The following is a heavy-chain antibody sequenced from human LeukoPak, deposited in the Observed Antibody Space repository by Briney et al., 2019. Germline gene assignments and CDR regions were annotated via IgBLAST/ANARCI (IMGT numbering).Heavy chain of an antibody. D-gene: IGHD6-19*01. V-gene: IGHV3-7*03. CDR1: GFTFSSYW. CDR3: ARAGYSSGWYRGKYYYHGMDV. Sequence: GGSLRLSCAATGFTFSSYWMTWVRQAPGKGLEWVANIKEDGSEKYYVDSVKGRITISRDNAKNSLYLQMNSLRAEDTAVYYCARAGYSSGWYRGKYYYHGMDVWGQGTTVTVSS. CDR2: IKEDGSEK. J-gene: IGHJ6*02.